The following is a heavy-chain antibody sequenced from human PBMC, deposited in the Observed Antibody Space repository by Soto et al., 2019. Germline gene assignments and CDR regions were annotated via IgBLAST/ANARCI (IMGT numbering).Heavy chain of an antibody. CDR2: IWYDGSNK. V-gene: IGHV3-33*01. J-gene: IGHJ3*01. Sequence: GRSLRLSCEESGFSFSSNGMHWVRQAPGKGLEWVAVIWYDGSNKYYADSVKGRFTISRDNSKNTVYLQMTSLRAEDTAVYYCASVPEVGHDSTGYPWGAFDLWGQGTMVTVSS. CDR3: ASVPEVGHDSTGYPWGAFDL. CDR1: GFSFSSNG. D-gene: IGHD3-22*01.